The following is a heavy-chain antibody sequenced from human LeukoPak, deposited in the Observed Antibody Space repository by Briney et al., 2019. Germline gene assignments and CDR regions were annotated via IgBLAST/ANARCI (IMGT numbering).Heavy chain of an antibody. CDR3: AREELLRYYFDY. CDR2: MNPNSGNT. V-gene: IGHV1-8*01. CDR1: GYTFTSYD. Sequence: ASVKVSCKASGYTFTSYDINWVRQATGQGLEWMGWMNPNSGNTGYAQKFQGRVTMTRNTSISTAYMELSSLRSEDTAVYYCAREELLRYYFDYWGQGTLVTVSS. D-gene: IGHD2-15*01. J-gene: IGHJ4*02.